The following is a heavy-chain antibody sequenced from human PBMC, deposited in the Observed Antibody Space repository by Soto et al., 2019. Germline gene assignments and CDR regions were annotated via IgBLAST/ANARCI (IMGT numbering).Heavy chain of an antibody. CDR3: ARRGYSSGCDNGIYYYGMDV. J-gene: IGHJ6*02. CDR1: GGPFSDYY. D-gene: IGHD6-19*01. V-gene: IGHV4-34*01. CDR2: INHSGST. Sequence: QVQLQQWGAGLLKPSETLSLTCAVYGGPFSDYYWSWIRQPPGKGLEWIGEINHSGSTSNIPSLQSRVTISVDTSKNQFSLKLSSVTAADTAVYYCARRGYSSGCDNGIYYYGMDVWGQGTTVTVS.